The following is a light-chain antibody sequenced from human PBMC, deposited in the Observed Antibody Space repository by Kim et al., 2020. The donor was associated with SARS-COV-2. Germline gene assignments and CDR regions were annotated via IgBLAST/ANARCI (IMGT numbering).Light chain of an antibody. CDR3: QQFGNSVYT. V-gene: IGKV3-20*01. CDR1: QSIISSY. CDR2: GAS. Sequence: WCPGDRATLSCRASQSIISSYLAWYQQTPGQAPRLLIYGASYRATGIPDRFSGSGSGTDYTLTISRLEPEDFAVYYCQQFGNSVYTFGQGTKLEI. J-gene: IGKJ2*01.